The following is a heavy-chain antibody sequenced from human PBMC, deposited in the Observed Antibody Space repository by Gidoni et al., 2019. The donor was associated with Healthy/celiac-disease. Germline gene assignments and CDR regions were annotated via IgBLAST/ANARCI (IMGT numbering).Heavy chain of an antibody. D-gene: IGHD5-12*01. CDR1: GFTFSSYA. CDR3: GKRVSSGSPLDYFDY. Sequence: EVQLLESGGGLVQPGGSLRLSCAASGFTFSSYAMSWVRQAPGKGLEGVSANRGSGGNTYYANSVEGRFTHSRDNSKNKLYLQMNKLGAEEKAVYYCGKRVSSGSPLDYFDYWGQGTLVTVSS. CDR2: NRGSGGNT. J-gene: IGHJ4*02. V-gene: IGHV3-23*01.